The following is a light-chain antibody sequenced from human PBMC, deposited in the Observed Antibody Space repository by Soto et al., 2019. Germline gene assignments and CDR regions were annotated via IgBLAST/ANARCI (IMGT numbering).Light chain of an antibody. CDR3: SSYAGSIDVV. Sequence: QSALTQPPSASGSPGQSVTISCTGTSSDVGGYNYVSWYQQHPGKAPKLMIYEVSKRPSGVPDRVSGSKSGNTASLTVSGLQAEDEADYYCSSYAGSIDVVFGGGTKLTVL. J-gene: IGLJ2*01. V-gene: IGLV2-8*01. CDR2: EVS. CDR1: SSDVGGYNY.